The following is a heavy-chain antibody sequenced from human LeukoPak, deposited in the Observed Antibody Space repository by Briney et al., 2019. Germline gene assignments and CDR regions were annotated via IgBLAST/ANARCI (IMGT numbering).Heavy chain of an antibody. D-gene: IGHD3-3*01. CDR1: GGSISSSSYC. V-gene: IGHV4-39*01. CDR3: ARSYYDFWSGYYRPNWFDP. CDR2: IYYSGST. J-gene: IGHJ5*02. Sequence: SETLSLTCTVSGGSISSSSYCWGWIRQPPGKGLEWIGSIYYSGSTYYNPSLKSRVTISVDTSKNQFSLKLSSVTAADTAVYYCARSYYDFWSGYYRPNWFDPWGQGTLVTVSS.